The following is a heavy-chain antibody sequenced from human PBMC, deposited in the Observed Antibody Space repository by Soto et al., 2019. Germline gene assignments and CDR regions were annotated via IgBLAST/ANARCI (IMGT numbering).Heavy chain of an antibody. CDR3: ARERTFAYYYGMDV. V-gene: IGHV3-11*06. CDR2: ISSSSSYT. CDR1: GFTFSDSY. D-gene: IGHD3-3*01. J-gene: IGHJ6*02. Sequence: GGSLRLSCAASGFTFSDSYMSWIRQAPGKGLEWVSYISSSSSYTNYADSVKGRFTISRDNAKNSLYLQMNSLRAEDTAVYYCARERTFAYYYGMDVWGQGTTVTVSS.